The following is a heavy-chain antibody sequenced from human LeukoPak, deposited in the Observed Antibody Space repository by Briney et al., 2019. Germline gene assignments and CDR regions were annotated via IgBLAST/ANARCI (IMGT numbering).Heavy chain of an antibody. D-gene: IGHD6-13*01. CDR1: GFTFSIYG. V-gene: IGHV3-30*03. Sequence: PGGSLRLSCAASGFTFSIYGMHWVRQAPGKGLEWVAFTSNDGTPKYYADAVKGRFTISRDNSKNTLYLQMNSLRADDTAGYYCTRGGSNWYYFDYWGQGTLVTVSS. J-gene: IGHJ4*02. CDR3: TRGGSNWYYFDY. CDR2: TSNDGTPK.